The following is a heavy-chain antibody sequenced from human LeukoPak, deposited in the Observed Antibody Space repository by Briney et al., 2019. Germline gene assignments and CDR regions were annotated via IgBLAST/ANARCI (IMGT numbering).Heavy chain of an antibody. CDR3: ARDGNYYGSGSYYNWFDY. CDR1: GFTFSSYA. V-gene: IGHV3-30*04. J-gene: IGHJ4*02. Sequence: PGKSLRLSCAASGFTFSSYAMHWVRQAPGKGLEWVAVISYDGSNKYYADSVKGRFTISRDNSKNTLYLQMNSLRAEDTAVYYCARDGNYYGSGSYYNWFDYWGQGTLVTVSS. CDR2: ISYDGSNK. D-gene: IGHD3-10*01.